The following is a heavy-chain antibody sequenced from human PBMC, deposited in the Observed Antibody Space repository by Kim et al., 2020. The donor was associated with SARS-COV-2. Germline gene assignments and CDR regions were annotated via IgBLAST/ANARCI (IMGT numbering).Heavy chain of an antibody. J-gene: IGHJ4*02. V-gene: IGHV3-73*01. D-gene: IGHD6-13*01. CDR2: T. CDR3: TSPGGYSSSWYY. Sequence: TAYAESVKGRFTISRDDSKNTAYLQMNSLKTEDTAVYYCTSPGGYSSSWYYWGQGTLVTVSS.